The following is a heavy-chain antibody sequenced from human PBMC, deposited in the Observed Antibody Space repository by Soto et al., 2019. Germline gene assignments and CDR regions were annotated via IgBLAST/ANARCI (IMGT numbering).Heavy chain of an antibody. CDR2: TYYRSKWYN. D-gene: IGHD6-19*01. CDR3: AREYSSGWYRYYYYYGMDV. J-gene: IGHJ6*02. V-gene: IGHV6-1*01. Sequence: PSQTLSLTCAISGDSVSSNSAAWNWIRQSPSRGLEWLGRTYYRSKWYNDYAVSVKSRITINPDTSKNQFSLQLNSVTPEDTAVYYCAREYSSGWYRYYYYYGMDVWGQGTTVTVSS. CDR1: GDSVSSNSAA.